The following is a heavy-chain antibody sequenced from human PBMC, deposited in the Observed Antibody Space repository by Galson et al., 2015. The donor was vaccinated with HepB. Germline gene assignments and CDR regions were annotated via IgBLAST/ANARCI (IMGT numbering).Heavy chain of an antibody. V-gene: IGHV4-34*01. CDR2: ISHSGST. D-gene: IGHD2-8*01. CDR3: AREWKVYEMGFYFGMDV. Sequence: LRLSCAGSGFIFSGYAMNWVRQPPGKGLEYIGEISHSGSTNYSPSLKSRVTISVDMSKNQFSLRLTSVTAADTAVYYCAREWKVYEMGFYFGMDVWGQGTTVTVSS. CDR1: GFIFSGYA. J-gene: IGHJ6*02.